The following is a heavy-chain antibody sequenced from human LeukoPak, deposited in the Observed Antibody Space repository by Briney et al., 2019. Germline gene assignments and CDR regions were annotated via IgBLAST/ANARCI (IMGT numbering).Heavy chain of an antibody. CDR3: ARGSSSNNWFDP. J-gene: IGHJ5*02. D-gene: IGHD6-13*01. V-gene: IGHV1-2*02. CDR2: INPNSGGT. CDR1: GYTFTGYY. Sequence: ASVKVSRKASGYTFTGYYMHWVRQAPGQGLEWMGWINPNSGGTNYAQKFQGRVTMTRDTSISTAYMELSRLRSDDTAVYYCARGSSSNNWFDPWGQGTLVTVSS.